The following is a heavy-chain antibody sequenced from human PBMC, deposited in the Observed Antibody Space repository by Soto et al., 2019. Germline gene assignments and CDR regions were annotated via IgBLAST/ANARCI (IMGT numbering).Heavy chain of an antibody. CDR3: ARSDAFTLGLDY. Sequence: GGSLRLSCAASGFTFSSYGMHWVRQAPGKGLEWVAVIWYDGSNKYYADSVKGRFTISRDNSKNTLYLQMNSLRAEDTAVYYCARSDAFTLGLDYWGQGTLVTVSS. CDR2: IWYDGSNK. D-gene: IGHD3-16*01. CDR1: GFTFSSYG. V-gene: IGHV3-33*01. J-gene: IGHJ4*02.